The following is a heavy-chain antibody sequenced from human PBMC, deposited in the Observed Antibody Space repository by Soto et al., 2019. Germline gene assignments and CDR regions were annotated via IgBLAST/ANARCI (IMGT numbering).Heavy chain of an antibody. J-gene: IGHJ6*02. V-gene: IGHV3-30*18. CDR3: AKDHGGFYGMDV. D-gene: IGHD3-3*01. CDR2: ISYDGSNK. Sequence: QVQLVESGGGVVQPGRSLRLSCAASGFTFSSYGMHWVRQAPGKGLEWVAVISYDGSNKYYADSVKGRFTISRDNSKNTLYLQMNSLSAEDTAGYYCAKDHGGFYGMDVWGQGTTVTVSS. CDR1: GFTFSSYG.